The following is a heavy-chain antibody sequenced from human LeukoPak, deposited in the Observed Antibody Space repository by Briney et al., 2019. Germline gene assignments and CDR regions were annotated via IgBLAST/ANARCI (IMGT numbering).Heavy chain of an antibody. CDR3: ARGPYSYDSSGAFDI. Sequence: SQTLSLTCTVSGDSISSGDYYWSWLRQPTGKGLEWIGRISSSGSTNYNPSLKSRVTISVDTSKNQFSLKLSSVTAADTAVYFCARGPYSYDSSGAFDIWGQGTMVTVSS. CDR2: ISSSGST. J-gene: IGHJ3*02. CDR1: GDSISSGDYY. V-gene: IGHV4-61*02. D-gene: IGHD3-22*01.